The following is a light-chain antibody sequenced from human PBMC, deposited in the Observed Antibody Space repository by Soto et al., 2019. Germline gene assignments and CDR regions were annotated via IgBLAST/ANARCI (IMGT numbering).Light chain of an antibody. V-gene: IGKV3-15*01. Sequence: IVLTQSPATLSLSPGERATLSCRASQSVSSNLAWYQQKPGQAPRLLIYGASTRATGIPARFSGSGSGTEFTLTISSLQSEDFAVYYCQQYNNWPPWTFGQGSMV. CDR2: GAS. J-gene: IGKJ1*01. CDR1: QSVSSN. CDR3: QQYNNWPPWT.